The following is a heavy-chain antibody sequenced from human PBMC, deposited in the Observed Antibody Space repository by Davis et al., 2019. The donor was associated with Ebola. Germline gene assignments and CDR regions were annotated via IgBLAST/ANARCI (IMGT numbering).Heavy chain of an antibody. V-gene: IGHV1-69*13. CDR2: IIPIFDTP. J-gene: IGHJ4*02. D-gene: IGHD3-9*01. CDR1: GGSFSSPP. CDR3: ARDFDGGNYYFDY. Sequence: SVKVSCNTSGGSFSSPPISWVRQAPRQGLEWMGGIIPIFDTPHYAQKFQGRITITADASTSTAYMELSSLRSEDTATYFCARDFDGGNYYFDYWGPGTPVTVSS.